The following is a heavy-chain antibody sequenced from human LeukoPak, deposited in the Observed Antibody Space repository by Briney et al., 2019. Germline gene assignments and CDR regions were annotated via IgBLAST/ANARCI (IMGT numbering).Heavy chain of an antibody. V-gene: IGHV1-69*05. CDR3: ARWVRGYYYDSSGYTTGASAFDI. Sequence: SVKVSCKASGGTFSSYAISWVRQAPGQGLEWMGGIIPIFGTANYAQKFQGRVTITTDESTSTAYMELSSLRSEDTAVYYCARWVRGYYYDSSGYTTGASAFDIWGQGTMVTVSS. CDR2: IIPIFGTA. D-gene: IGHD3-22*01. CDR1: GGTFSSYA. J-gene: IGHJ3*02.